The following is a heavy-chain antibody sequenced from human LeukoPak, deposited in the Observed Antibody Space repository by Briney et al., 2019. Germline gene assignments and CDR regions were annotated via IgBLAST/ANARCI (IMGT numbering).Heavy chain of an antibody. Sequence: GGSLRLSCGASGFDFSNNGMPWVRQAPGKGLEWVAFIRYDAANQYYADSVKGRFTISRDNSKNTLYLQMDSLRSEDTAIYHCAKDIAVSDSYFDYWGQGTLVTVSS. V-gene: IGHV3-30*02. CDR3: AKDIAVSDSYFDY. J-gene: IGHJ4*02. CDR2: IRYDAANQ. CDR1: GFDFSNNG. D-gene: IGHD6-19*01.